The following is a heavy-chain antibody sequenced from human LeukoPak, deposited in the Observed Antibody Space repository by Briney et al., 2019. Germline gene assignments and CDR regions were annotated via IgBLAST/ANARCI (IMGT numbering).Heavy chain of an antibody. V-gene: IGHV3-7*01. CDR2: IKQDGSEK. J-gene: IGHJ4*02. D-gene: IGHD6-13*01. Sequence: GGSLRLSCAASGFTFSNYWMSWVRQAPGKGLEWVANIKQDGSEKDYVDSVKSRITISRDNAKNSLYLQMNSLRAEDTAVYYCARIGYSSSCFDYWGQGTLVTVSS. CDR1: GFTFSNYW. CDR3: ARIGYSSSCFDY.